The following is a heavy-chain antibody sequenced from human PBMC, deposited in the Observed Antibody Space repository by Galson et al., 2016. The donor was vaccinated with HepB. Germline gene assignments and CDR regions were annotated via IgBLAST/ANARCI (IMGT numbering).Heavy chain of an antibody. CDR1: GFSFSTYT. J-gene: IGHJ4*02. Sequence: SLRLSCAASGFSFSTYTIHWVRQAPGKGLEWVAVMSLDGNDKYYADSVQGRFTISRDISKNTPYLQMDSLRGEDTAVYYCAKRHEYCPPVGCSVDSWGQGTLASVSS. V-gene: IGHV3-30*18. D-gene: IGHD3-10*02. CDR3: AKRHEYCPPVGCSVDS. CDR2: MSLDGNDK.